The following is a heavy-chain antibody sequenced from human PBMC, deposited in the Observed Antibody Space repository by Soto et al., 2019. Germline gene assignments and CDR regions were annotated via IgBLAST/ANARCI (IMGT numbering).Heavy chain of an antibody. CDR2: INPNSGGT. Sequence: GASVKVSCKASGYTFTGYYMHWVRQAPXQGLEWLGWINPNSGGTNYAQKFQGWVTMARDTSISTAYMELSRLRSDDTAVYYCARDSGGYCSSTSCPGDAFDIWGQGTMVTVSS. CDR3: ARDSGGYCSSTSCPGDAFDI. D-gene: IGHD2-2*03. CDR1: GYTFTGYY. V-gene: IGHV1-2*04. J-gene: IGHJ3*02.